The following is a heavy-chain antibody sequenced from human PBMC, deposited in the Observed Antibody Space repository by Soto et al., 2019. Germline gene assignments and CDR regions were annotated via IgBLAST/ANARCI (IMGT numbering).Heavy chain of an antibody. CDR2: IKQDGSEK. CDR3: AKPVVPAVPCWFDP. D-gene: IGHD2-2*01. J-gene: IGHJ5*02. V-gene: IGHV3-7*01. Sequence: GGSLRLSCAASGFTFSSYWMSWVRQAPGKGLEWVANIKQDGSEKYYVDSVKGRFTISRDNAKNSLYLQMNSLRAEDTAVYYCAKPVVPAVPCWFDPWGQGTLVTVSS. CDR1: GFTFSSYW.